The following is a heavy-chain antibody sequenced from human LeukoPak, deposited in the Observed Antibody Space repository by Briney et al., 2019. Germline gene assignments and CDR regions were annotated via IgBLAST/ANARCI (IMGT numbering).Heavy chain of an antibody. CDR2: INSDGSST. CDR3: ARDQTRGDAFDI. Sequence: GGSLRLSCAASGFTFSSYWTHWVRQAPGKGLVWVSRINSDGSSTNYADSVKGRFTISRDNAKNTLYLQMNSLRAEDTAVYYCARDQTRGDAFDIWGQGTMVTVSS. V-gene: IGHV3-74*01. CDR1: GFTFSSYW. J-gene: IGHJ3*02.